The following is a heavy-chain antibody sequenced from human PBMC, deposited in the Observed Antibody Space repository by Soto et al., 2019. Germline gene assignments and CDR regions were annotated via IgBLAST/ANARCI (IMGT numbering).Heavy chain of an antibody. D-gene: IGHD1-26*01. V-gene: IGHV3-74*01. CDR1: GFTFDYYW. Sequence: EVQLVESGGGLVQPGESLRLSCAASGFTFDYYWMHWVRQAPGKGLVWVSRIHSDWTSTTYADSVKGRFTISRDNAKNTLSLQMNSLRAEDTAVYYCARGDRGAFDLWGQWTVVTVSS. J-gene: IGHJ3*01. CDR3: ARGDRGAFDL. CDR2: IHSDWTST.